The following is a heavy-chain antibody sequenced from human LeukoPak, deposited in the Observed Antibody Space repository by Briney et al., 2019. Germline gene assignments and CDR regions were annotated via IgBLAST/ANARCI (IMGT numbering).Heavy chain of an antibody. D-gene: IGHD3-22*01. V-gene: IGHV4-39*01. CDR3: ARLRSDYYDSSGYFYGMDV. CDR1: GGSISSSSYY. J-gene: IGHJ6*02. CDR2: IYYSGST. Sequence: SETLSLTCTVSGGSISSSSYYWGWIRQPPGKGLEWIGSIYYSGSTYYNPSLKSRVTISVDTSKNQFSLKLSSVAAADTAVYYCARLRSDYYDSSGYFYGMDVWGQGTTVTVSS.